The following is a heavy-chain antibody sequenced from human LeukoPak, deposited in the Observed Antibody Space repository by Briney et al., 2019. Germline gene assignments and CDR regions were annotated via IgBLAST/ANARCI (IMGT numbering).Heavy chain of an antibody. CDR2: IYYSGST. V-gene: IGHV4-59*01. J-gene: IGHJ4*02. CDR1: GGYISSYY. D-gene: IGHD3-10*01. CDR3: ARVGTYGSGSYLSWLDY. Sequence: SETLSLTCTVSGGYISSYYWSWIRQPPGKGLEWIGYIYYSGSTNYNPSLKSRVTISVDTSKNQFSLKLSSVTAADTAVYYCARVGTYGSGSYLSWLDYWGQGTLVTVSS.